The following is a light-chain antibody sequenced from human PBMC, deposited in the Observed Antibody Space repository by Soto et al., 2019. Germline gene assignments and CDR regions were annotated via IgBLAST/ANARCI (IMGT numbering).Light chain of an antibody. CDR1: QRVSASY. CDR3: QQYGSSPFT. J-gene: IGKJ3*01. CDR2: GAS. V-gene: IGKV3-20*01. Sequence: EIVLTQSPGTLSLSPGEKGTLFCRASQRVSASYLAWYQQKPGQAPRLLIYGASSRATGIPDRFRGSGSGTDFTLTISRLEPEDFAVYYCQQYGSSPFTFGPGTKVDIK.